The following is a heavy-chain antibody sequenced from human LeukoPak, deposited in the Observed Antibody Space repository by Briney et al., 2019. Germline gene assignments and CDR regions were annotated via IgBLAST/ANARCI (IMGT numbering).Heavy chain of an antibody. CDR2: ISGSSGSTI. J-gene: IGHJ6*04. Sequence: GGSLRLSCAASGFTLSSYAMSWVRQAPGKGLEWVSAISGSSGSTIYYADSVKGRSTISRDNAKNSLYLQMNSLRAEDTAVYYCAELGITMIGGVWGKGTTVTISS. D-gene: IGHD3-10*02. V-gene: IGHV3-23*01. CDR1: GFTLSSYA. CDR3: AELGITMIGGV.